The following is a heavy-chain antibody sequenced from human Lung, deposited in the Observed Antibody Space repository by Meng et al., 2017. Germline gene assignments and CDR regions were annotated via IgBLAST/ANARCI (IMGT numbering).Heavy chain of an antibody. CDR1: GGSFSDYY. Sequence: QGLLQQWGAGLLNPSGPRSLPSVVSGGSFSDYYWSWIRQPPGKGLEWIGEINHSGSTNYNPSLESRATISVDTSQNNLSLKLSSVTAADSAVYYCARGPTTMAHDFDYWGQGTLVTVSS. CDR2: INHSGST. V-gene: IGHV4-34*01. D-gene: IGHD4-11*01. CDR3: ARGPTTMAHDFDY. J-gene: IGHJ4*02.